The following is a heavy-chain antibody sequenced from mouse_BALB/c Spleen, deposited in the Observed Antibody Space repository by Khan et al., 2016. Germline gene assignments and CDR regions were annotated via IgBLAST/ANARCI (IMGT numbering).Heavy chain of an antibody. CDR3: ARYRYYYGSSRYFDV. CDR2: INTYSGES. Sequence: QIQLVQSGPELKKPGKTVKISCKASGYTFTNYGMNWVKQAPGKGLKWMGWINTYSGESTYADDFKGRFAISLETSANTASLQINNLKNEDTATYFCARYRYYYGSSRYFDVWGAGTTVTVSS. D-gene: IGHD1-1*01. V-gene: IGHV9-3-1*01. CDR1: GYTFTNYG. J-gene: IGHJ1*01.